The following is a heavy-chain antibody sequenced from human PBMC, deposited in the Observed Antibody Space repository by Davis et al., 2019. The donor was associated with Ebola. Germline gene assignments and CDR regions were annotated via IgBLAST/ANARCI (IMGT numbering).Heavy chain of an antibody. D-gene: IGHD3-9*01. CDR1: GYTFTSYY. J-gene: IGHJ4*02. CDR2: INSSGGST. CDR3: ARGPRYFDWLFGRDFDY. Sequence: ASVKVSCKASGYTFTSYYMHWVRQAPGQGLEWMGIINSSGGSTSYAQKFQGRVTMTRDTSTSTVYMELSSLRSEDTAVYYCARGPRYFDWLFGRDFDYWGQGTLVTVSS. V-gene: IGHV1-46*01.